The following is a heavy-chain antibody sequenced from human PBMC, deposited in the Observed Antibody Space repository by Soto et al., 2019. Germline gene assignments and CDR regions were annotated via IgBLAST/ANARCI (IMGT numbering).Heavy chain of an antibody. CDR1: GFMFSAYW. D-gene: IGHD2-21*01. CDR3: VREDWHRFDS. CDR2: ISGGASDT. Sequence: EVQLVESGGRLVQPGGSLRLSCAASGFMFSAYWMSWVRQDPGKGLEWVATISGGASDTVYVDSVKGRFTISRDDSKNTLYLQMNSLRDDDTSVYYCVREDWHRFDSWGQGTLVTVSS. V-gene: IGHV3-7*01. J-gene: IGHJ4*02.